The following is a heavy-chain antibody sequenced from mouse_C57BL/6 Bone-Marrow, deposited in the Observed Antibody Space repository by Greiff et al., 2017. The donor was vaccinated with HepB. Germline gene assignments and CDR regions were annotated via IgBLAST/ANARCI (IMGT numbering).Heavy chain of an antibody. CDR1: GFTFSSYA. Sequence: EVKLEESGGGLVKPGGSLKLSCAASGFTFSSYAMSWVRQTPEKRLEWVATISDGGSYTYYPDNVKGRFTISRDNAKNNLYLQMSHLKSEDTAMYYCARVITTVVGDYWGQGTTLTVSS. CDR3: ARVITTVVGDY. V-gene: IGHV5-4*03. D-gene: IGHD1-1*01. J-gene: IGHJ2*01. CDR2: ISDGGSYT.